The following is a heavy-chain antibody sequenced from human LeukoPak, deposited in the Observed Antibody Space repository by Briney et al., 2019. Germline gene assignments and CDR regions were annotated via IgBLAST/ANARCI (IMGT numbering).Heavy chain of an antibody. V-gene: IGHV3-30*04. D-gene: IGHD5-18*01. CDR1: GFTFSSYA. J-gene: IGHJ5*02. CDR3: ARTYNEYSYESFDP. CDR2: ISYDGSNK. Sequence: GGSLRLSCAASGFTFSSYAMHWVRQAPGKGLEWVAVISYDGSNKYYADSVKGRFTISRDNSKNTLYLQMNSLRAEDTAVYYCARTYNEYSYESFDPWGQGTLVTVSS.